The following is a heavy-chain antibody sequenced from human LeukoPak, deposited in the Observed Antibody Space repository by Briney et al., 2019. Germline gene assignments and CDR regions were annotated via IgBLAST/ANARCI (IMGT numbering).Heavy chain of an antibody. CDR2: IYGGGST. Sequence: GGSLRLSCSASGFTVSSNYMSWVRQAPGKGLEWVSVIYGGGSTYYADSVKGRFTISRDNSKNTLYLQMDSLRVEDTAVYYCASRGNNFGIRRFYYWGQGTLVTVSS. CDR3: ASRGNNFGIRRFYY. CDR1: GFTVSSNY. J-gene: IGHJ4*02. D-gene: IGHD5-18*01. V-gene: IGHV3-53*01.